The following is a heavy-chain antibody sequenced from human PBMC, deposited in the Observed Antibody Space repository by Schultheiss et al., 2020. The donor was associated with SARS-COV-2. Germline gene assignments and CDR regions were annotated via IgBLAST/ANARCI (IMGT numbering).Heavy chain of an antibody. J-gene: IGHJ4*02. CDR1: GFTFSSYA. V-gene: IGHV3-23*01. CDR3: ARDQGAWIHVWLNDY. D-gene: IGHD5-18*01. CDR2: ISGSGGST. Sequence: GGSLRLSCAASGFTFSSYAMSWVRQAPGKGLEWVSAISGSGGSTYYADSVKGRFTISRDNAKNSLYLQMNSLRAEDTAVYYCARDQGAWIHVWLNDYWGQGTLVTVSS.